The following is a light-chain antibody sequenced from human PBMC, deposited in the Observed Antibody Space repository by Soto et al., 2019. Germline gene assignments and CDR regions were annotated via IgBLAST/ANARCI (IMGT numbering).Light chain of an antibody. V-gene: IGKV1-17*03. J-gene: IGKJ1*01. CDR3: LQHSEYPRT. CDR1: QGIGIY. CDR2: TGS. Sequence: DIQMTQSPSAMSASVGDRVTITCRASQGIGIYLAWFQQKPGQVPKRLIYTGSSVQSGVPSRFSGSGSGTEFTLTISSLQPEDFATYYCLQHSEYPRTFGQGTKVEI.